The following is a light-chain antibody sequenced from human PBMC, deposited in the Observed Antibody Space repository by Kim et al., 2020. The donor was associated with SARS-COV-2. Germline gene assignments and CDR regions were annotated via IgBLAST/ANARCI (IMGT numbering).Light chain of an antibody. CDR3: QTWGTGIHV. V-gene: IGLV4-69*01. CDR1: SGHSNYA. J-gene: IGLJ2*01. Sequence: QPVLTQSPSASASLGASVKLTCTLSSGHSNYAIAWHHQQPEKGPRFLMKVNSDGSHNKGDGIPDRFSGSSSGAERYRTISSLQSEDEADYYCQTWGTGIHVFGGGTQLTVL. CDR2: VNSDGSH.